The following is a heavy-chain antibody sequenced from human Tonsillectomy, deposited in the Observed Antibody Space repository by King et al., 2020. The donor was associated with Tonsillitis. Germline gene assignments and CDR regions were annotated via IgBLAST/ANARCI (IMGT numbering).Heavy chain of an antibody. CDR1: GGSISSYY. D-gene: IGHD3-10*01. CDR2: IYTSGNT. V-gene: IGHV4-4*07. J-gene: IGHJ1*01. Sequence: QLQESGPGLVKPSETLSLTCSVSGGSISSYYWSWIRQPAGKGLEWIGRIYTSGNTNYNPSLKNRVTMSVNTSKNQFSLKLSSVTAADTAFYYCARDNVGYYSGSGTDYSGYFQPGGQGTLVTVSS. CDR3: ARDNVGYYSGSGTDYSGYFQP.